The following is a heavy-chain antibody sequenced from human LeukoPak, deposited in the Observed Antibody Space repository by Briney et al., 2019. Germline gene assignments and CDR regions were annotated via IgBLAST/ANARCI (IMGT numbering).Heavy chain of an antibody. J-gene: IGHJ4*02. D-gene: IGHD1-26*01. CDR3: ARVSRSAWGFDY. V-gene: IGHV4-39*07. CDR1: GGSISSSSYY. Sequence: SETLSLTCTVSGGSISSSSYYWGWIRQPPGKGLEWIGSIYYSGSTYYNPSLKSRVTISVDTSKNQFSLKLSSVTAADTAVYYCARVSRSAWGFDYWGQGTLVTVSS. CDR2: IYYSGST.